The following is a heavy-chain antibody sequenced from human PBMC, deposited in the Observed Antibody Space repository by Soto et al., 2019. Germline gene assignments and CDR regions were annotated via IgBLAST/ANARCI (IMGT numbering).Heavy chain of an antibody. D-gene: IGHD1-26*01. CDR3: VRDRGSGSYHAIDI. Sequence: PGGSLRLSCAASGFTFSSYSMNWVRQAPGKGLEWVSSISSSSSYIYYADSVKGRFTISRDNAKNSLYLQMNSLRAEDTAVYYCVRDRGSGSYHAIDIWGQGTMVTVSS. J-gene: IGHJ3*02. V-gene: IGHV3-21*01. CDR1: GFTFSSYS. CDR2: ISSSSSYI.